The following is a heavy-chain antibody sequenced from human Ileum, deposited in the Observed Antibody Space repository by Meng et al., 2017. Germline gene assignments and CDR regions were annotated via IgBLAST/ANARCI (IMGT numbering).Heavy chain of an antibody. V-gene: IGHV7-4-1*02. J-gene: IGHJ4*02. CDR1: GYTFTNYG. CDR2: INTNTWDP. CDR3: AREPRRFDH. Sequence: QVQVVQSGSDLKNPGASVKVSCKGSGYTFTNYGMNWLRQAPGQGLEWMGWINTNTWDPTYAQAFTGRFVFSLDTSFNTAYLQISSLKAEDTAIYYCAREPRRFDHWGQGTLVTVSS.